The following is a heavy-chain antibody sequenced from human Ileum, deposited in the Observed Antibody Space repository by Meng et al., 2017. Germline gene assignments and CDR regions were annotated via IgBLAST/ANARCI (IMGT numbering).Heavy chain of an antibody. Sequence: QGQRVGSGGGVIQPGRSLRLSCAGSGFTFSDYAMHWVRQAPGKGVEWMAMTSYDGGHKYNADSVKGRASISRDNAKNMVYLQMNGLRAEDTAVYHCAGERWEKSYAWWGQGTLVTVSS. J-gene: IGHJ4*02. D-gene: IGHD1-26*01. V-gene: IGHV3-33*08. CDR2: TSYDGGHK. CDR1: GFTFSDYA. CDR3: AGERWEKSYAW.